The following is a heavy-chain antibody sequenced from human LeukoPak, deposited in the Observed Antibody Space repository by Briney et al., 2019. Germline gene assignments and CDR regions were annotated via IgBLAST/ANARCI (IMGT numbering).Heavy chain of an antibody. CDR3: AKGSGTRAFDI. Sequence: GGSLRLSCAGSGFTFSSYWMYWVRQAPGKGLVWVSRINSDGSSTSYADSVKGRFTISRDNSKNTLYLQMNSLRAEDTAVYYCAKGSGTRAFDIWGQGTMVTVSS. CDR2: INSDGSST. J-gene: IGHJ3*02. V-gene: IGHV3-74*01. D-gene: IGHD3-10*01. CDR1: GFTFSSYW.